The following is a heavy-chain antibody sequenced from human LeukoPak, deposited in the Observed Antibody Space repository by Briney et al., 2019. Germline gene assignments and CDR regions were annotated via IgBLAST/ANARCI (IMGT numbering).Heavy chain of an antibody. CDR2: IIPLFGSS. D-gene: IGHD3-22*01. CDR1: GGSFRNSA. J-gene: IGHJ5*02. CDR3: ARPAYYDTSYYYDH. V-gene: IGHV1-69*05. Sequence: SVTVSCKASGGSFRNSAISWIRQAPGQGLEGVGGIIPLFGSSKYSQKFQGRVTISTDESTGTTYMELTSLASEDTAVYYCARPAYYDTSYYYDHWGQGALITVSS.